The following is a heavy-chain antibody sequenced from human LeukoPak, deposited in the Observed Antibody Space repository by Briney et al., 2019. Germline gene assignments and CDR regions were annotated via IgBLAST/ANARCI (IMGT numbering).Heavy chain of an antibody. CDR2: ISSDENNK. V-gene: IGHV3-30*03. D-gene: IGHD7-27*01. Sequence: GGSLRLSCAASGFTFSSYDMHWVRQAPGKGLEWVSVISSDENNKYYADSVKGRFTISRDNSKNTLYLQMSSLRPEDTAVYYCARDGENHYYDYWGQGTLVTVST. CDR3: ARDGENHYYDY. J-gene: IGHJ4*02. CDR1: GFTFSSYD.